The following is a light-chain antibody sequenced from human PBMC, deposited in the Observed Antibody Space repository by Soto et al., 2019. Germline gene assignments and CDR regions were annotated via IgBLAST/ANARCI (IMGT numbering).Light chain of an antibody. CDR3: LQYNSYPFT. V-gene: IGKV1-5*03. CDR2: EAS. CDR1: QSISSR. J-gene: IGKJ4*01. Sequence: DIQMTQSPSTVSAYVGDSVTITCRASQSISSRLAWYQQKPGKAPKHLIYEASSLESGVPSRFSGSGSGAEFTLTISSLQPDDFATYYCLQYNSYPFTFGGGTKVDIK.